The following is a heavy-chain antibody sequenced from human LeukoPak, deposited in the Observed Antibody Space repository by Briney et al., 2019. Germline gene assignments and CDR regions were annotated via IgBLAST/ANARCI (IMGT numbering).Heavy chain of an antibody. D-gene: IGHD5/OR15-5a*01. Sequence: GGSLRLSCTASAITFSNSWMSWVRQAPGKGLEWVANIKEDGSETNYVDSVKGRFTISRDNAKDSLFLQMNSLRGEDTAIYYCARHLAGDSLYRHFDYWGQGTLVTVSS. V-gene: IGHV3-7*04. CDR2: IKEDGSET. J-gene: IGHJ4*02. CDR3: ARHLAGDSLYRHFDY. CDR1: AITFSNSW.